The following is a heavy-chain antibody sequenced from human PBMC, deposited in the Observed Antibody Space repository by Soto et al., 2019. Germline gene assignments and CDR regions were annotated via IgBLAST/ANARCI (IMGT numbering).Heavy chain of an antibody. J-gene: IGHJ5*02. CDR1: GGSITRSSYF. Sequence: PSETLSLTCIVSGGSITRSSYFWGWVRQPPGKGLEWIGTIYFTGNAYYTPSLKSRLTMSIDTSKNEFSLRLNSVTAADTAVYYCAGQTFTIAAASYGRSNWFDPCGPGTLVTASS. D-gene: IGHD6-25*01. CDR2: IYFTGNA. V-gene: IGHV4-39*01. CDR3: AGQTFTIAAASYGRSNWFDP.